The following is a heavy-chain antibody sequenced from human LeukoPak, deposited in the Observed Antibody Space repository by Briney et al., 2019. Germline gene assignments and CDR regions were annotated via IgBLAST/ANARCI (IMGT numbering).Heavy chain of an antibody. CDR2: IYYSGST. Sequence: PSETLSLTCTVSGGSVSSGSYYWSWIRQPPGKGLEWIGYIYYSGSTNYNPSLKSRVTISVDTSKNQFSLKLSSVTAADTAVYYCARARLAVAGLFDYWGQGTLVNVSS. D-gene: IGHD6-19*01. CDR3: ARARLAVAGLFDY. J-gene: IGHJ4*02. CDR1: GGSVSSGSYY. V-gene: IGHV4-61*01.